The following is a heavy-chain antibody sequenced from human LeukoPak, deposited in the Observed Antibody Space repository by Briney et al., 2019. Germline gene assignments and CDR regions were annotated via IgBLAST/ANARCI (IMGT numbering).Heavy chain of an antibody. J-gene: IGHJ5*02. CDR2: MSPNSGDT. D-gene: IGHD3-9*01. V-gene: IGHV1-8*02. CDR3: ARLDYDILTGYSVNWFDP. Sequence: ASVKVSCKASGGTFSSYAISWVRQATGQGLEWMGWMSPNSGDTGYAQKFQGRVTMTRNTSISTAYMELSSLRSEDTAVYYCARLDYDILTGYSVNWFDPWGQGTLVTVSS. CDR1: GGTFSSYA.